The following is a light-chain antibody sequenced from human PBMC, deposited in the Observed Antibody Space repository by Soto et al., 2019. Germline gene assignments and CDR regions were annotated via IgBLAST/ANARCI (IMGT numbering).Light chain of an antibody. Sequence: QSVLTQPASVSGSPGQSITISCTGTSSNIGGSNSISWYQQHPGKAPKLLIYDFSNWPSGVSNRFSGSKSDNTASLTISGLQAEDEANYYCSSYTSGTNTPVVFGGGTKVTVL. J-gene: IGLJ2*01. CDR2: DFS. CDR1: SSNIGGSNS. CDR3: SSYTSGTNTPVV. V-gene: IGLV2-14*01.